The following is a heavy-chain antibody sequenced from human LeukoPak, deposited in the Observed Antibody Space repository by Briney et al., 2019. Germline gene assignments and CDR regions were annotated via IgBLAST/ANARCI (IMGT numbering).Heavy chain of an antibody. D-gene: IGHD2-2*03. CDR2: ISAGGSNT. Sequence: QPGGSLRLSCAAYGFTFSNYAMTWVRQAPGKGLEWVSVISAGGSNTDYADSVKGRFTISRDDSKNTVSLQMNRLKAEDTAVYFCAKHGYCSGISCFFDFWGQGTLVTVSS. CDR3: AKHGYCSGISCFFDF. CDR1: GFTFSNYA. V-gene: IGHV3-23*01. J-gene: IGHJ4*02.